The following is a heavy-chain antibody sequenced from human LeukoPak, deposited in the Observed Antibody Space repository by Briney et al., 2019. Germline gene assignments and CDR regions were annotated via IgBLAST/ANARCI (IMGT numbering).Heavy chain of an antibody. J-gene: IGHJ6*02. CDR3: ARVKRVDRGLLWFGESERSGDMDV. V-gene: IGHV3-53*01. CDR2: IYSGGDT. Sequence: PGGSLRLSCAASGFTVSSKYMSWVRQAPGKGLEWVSVIYSGGDTYYADSVKGRFTISRDKSKNTVYLQMNSLRAEDTAVYYCARVKRVDRGLLWFGESERSGDMDVWGQGTTVTVSS. D-gene: IGHD3-10*01. CDR1: GFTVSSKY.